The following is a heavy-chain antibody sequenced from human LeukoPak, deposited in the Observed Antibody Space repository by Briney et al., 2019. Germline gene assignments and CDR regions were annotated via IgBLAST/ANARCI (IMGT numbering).Heavy chain of an antibody. CDR1: GGSISSYY. Sequence: SETLSLTCTVSGGSISSYYWSRIRQPPGKGLEWIGYIYYSGSTNYNPSLKSRVTISVDTSKNQFSLKLSSVTAADTAVYYCASYDFWSGYYTDWGQGTLVTVSS. V-gene: IGHV4-59*01. CDR2: IYYSGST. D-gene: IGHD3-3*01. J-gene: IGHJ4*02. CDR3: ASYDFWSGYYTD.